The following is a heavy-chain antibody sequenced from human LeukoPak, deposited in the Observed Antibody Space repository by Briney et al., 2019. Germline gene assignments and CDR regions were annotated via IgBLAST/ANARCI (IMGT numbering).Heavy chain of an antibody. CDR1: GYTFTGYY. V-gene: IGHV1-2*02. D-gene: IGHD6-6*01. Sequence: ASVKVSCKASGYTFTGYYMHWVRQAPGQGLEWMGWINPNSGVTYYAQKFQGRVTMTRDTSTNTVYMELSSLRSEDTAVFYCVRGASSIAALNPFWYFDLWGRGTLVTVSS. CDR3: VRGASSIAALNPFWYFDL. J-gene: IGHJ2*01. CDR2: INPNSGVT.